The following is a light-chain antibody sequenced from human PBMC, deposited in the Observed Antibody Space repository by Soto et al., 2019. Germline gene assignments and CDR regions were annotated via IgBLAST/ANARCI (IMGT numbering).Light chain of an antibody. CDR3: QVWDSSTASV. CDR2: RDS. J-gene: IGLJ1*01. CDR1: NIGSKN. V-gene: IGLV3-9*01. Sequence: SYELTQPLSVSVALGQTARITCGGNNIGSKNVHGYQQKPGQAPVLVIYRDSNRPSGIPERFSGSNSGNTATLTISRAQAGDEADYYCQVWDSSTASVFGTGTKLTVL.